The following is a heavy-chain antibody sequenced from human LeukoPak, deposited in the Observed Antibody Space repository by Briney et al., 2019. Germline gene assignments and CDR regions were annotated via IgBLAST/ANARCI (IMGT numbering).Heavy chain of an antibody. J-gene: IGHJ3*02. CDR3: ARGGSSWTNYYDSSGYGPGAFDI. Sequence: PSETLSLTCTVSGGSISSGSYYWSWIRQPPGKGLEWIGYIYYSGSTNYNPSLKSRVTISVDTSKNQFSLKLSSVTAADTAVYYCARGGSSWTNYYDSSGYGPGAFDIWGQGTMVTVSS. D-gene: IGHD3-22*01. CDR2: IYYSGST. CDR1: GGSISSGSYY. V-gene: IGHV4-61*01.